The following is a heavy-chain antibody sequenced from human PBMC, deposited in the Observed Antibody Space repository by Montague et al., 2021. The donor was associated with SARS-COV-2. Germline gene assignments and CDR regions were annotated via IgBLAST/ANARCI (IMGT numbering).Heavy chain of an antibody. Sequence: SETLSLTCTVSGGSISSPDYYWGWLRQSPGKGLEWIGGISYTGRTYYNPSLRSRVSFSMDTSKNHFSLILSSVTVADTAVYFCAGQLPSYCATNQCYAYYFDGWGQGTLVTVSS. CDR1: GGSISSPDYY. CDR2: ISYTGRT. V-gene: IGHV4-39*01. D-gene: IGHD2-8*01. CDR3: AGQLPSYCATNQCYAYYFDG. J-gene: IGHJ4*02.